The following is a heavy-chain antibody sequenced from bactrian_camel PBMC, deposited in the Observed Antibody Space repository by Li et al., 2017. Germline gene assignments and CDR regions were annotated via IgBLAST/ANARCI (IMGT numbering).Heavy chain of an antibody. CDR1: SFTDSPYC. CDR3: AADLTAMGAMSWTLRPQAYKL. D-gene: IGHD3*01. V-gene: IGHV3S1*01. J-gene: IGHJ4*01. CDR2: IYTGGDTT. Sequence: HVQLVESGGGSVRAGGSLRLSCEVSSFTDSPYCMGWFRQAPGKEREGLASIYTGGDTTYYADSVKGRFTISRDDAKSMVYLQMNSLKPDDTAMYYCAADLTAMGAMSWTLRPQAYKLWGQGTQVTVS.